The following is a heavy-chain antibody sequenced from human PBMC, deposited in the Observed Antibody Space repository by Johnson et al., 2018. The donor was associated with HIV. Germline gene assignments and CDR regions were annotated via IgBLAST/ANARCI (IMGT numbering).Heavy chain of an antibody. Sequence: QVQLVESGGGVVQPGRSLRLSCAASGFTFSSYGMHWVRQAPGKGLEWVAVIWYDGSNKYYADSVKGRFTISRDNSKNTLYLQMNSLRAEDTAVYYCAKEQLLRAFEIWGQGTMVTVSS. J-gene: IGHJ3*02. CDR2: IWYDGSNK. CDR1: GFTFSSYG. V-gene: IGHV3-33*06. CDR3: AKEQLLRAFEI. D-gene: IGHD2-15*01.